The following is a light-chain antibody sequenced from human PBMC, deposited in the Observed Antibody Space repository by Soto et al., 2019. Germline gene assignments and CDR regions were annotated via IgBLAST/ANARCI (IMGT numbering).Light chain of an antibody. J-gene: IGLJ2*01. CDR2: EVT. CDR1: SSDVGGNNY. V-gene: IGLV2-8*01. Sequence: QSALTQPPSASGSPGQSVAISCTGTSSDVGGNNYVSWYQQHPGKAPKLMVFEVTTRPSGVPDRFSGSKSGNTASLTVSGFQAEDEADYYCSSYAGSNNVIFGGGTKLTVL. CDR3: SSYAGSNNVI.